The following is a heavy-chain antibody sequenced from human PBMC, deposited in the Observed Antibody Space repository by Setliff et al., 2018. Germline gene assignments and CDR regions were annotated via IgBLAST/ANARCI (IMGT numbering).Heavy chain of an antibody. D-gene: IGHD6-13*01. CDR2: INPSGGST. Sequence: ASVKVSCKASGYTFTSYYMHWVRQAPGQGLEWMGIINPSGGSTSYAQKFQGRVTMTRDTSTSTVYMELSSLRSEDTAVYYCAREAAGRTGSWAVNAFDIWGQGTLVT. V-gene: IGHV1-46*01. CDR1: GYTFTSYY. CDR3: AREAAGRTGSWAVNAFDI. J-gene: IGHJ3*02.